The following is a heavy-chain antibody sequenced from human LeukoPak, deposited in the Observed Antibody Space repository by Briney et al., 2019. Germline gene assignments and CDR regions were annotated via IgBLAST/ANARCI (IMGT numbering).Heavy chain of an antibody. CDR2: IYYSGST. CDR1: GGSIISSDYY. J-gene: IGHJ4*02. D-gene: IGHD6-19*01. CDR3: ARENSSGWYVFDY. V-gene: IGHV4-39*07. Sequence: SETLSLTCTVSGGSIISSDYYWGWVRQPPGKGLEWISTIYYSGSTYYNPSLKSRVTISVDTSKNQFSLKLSSVTAADTAEYYCARENSSGWYVFDYWGQGTLVTVSS.